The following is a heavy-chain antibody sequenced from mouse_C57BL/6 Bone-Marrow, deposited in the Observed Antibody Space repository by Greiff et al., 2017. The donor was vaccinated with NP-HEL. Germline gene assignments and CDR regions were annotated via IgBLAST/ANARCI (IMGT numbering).Heavy chain of an antibody. CDR1: GFSFNTYA. D-gene: IGHD2-1*01. CDR3: VRRCNYSYYAMDY. Sequence: EVQLVESGGGLVQPKGSLKLSCAASGFSFNTYAMNWVRQAPGKGLEWVARIRSKSNNYATYYADSVKDRFTISRDDSESMLYLQMNNLKTEDTAMYYCVRRCNYSYYAMDYWGQGTSVTVSS. J-gene: IGHJ4*01. V-gene: IGHV10-1*01. CDR2: IRSKSNNYAT.